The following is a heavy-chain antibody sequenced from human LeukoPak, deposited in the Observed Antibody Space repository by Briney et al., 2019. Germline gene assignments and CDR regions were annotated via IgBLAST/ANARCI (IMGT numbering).Heavy chain of an antibody. CDR1: GYTFTSYY. Sequence: ASVKVSCKASGYTFTSYYMHWVRQAPGQGLEWMGIINPSGGSTSYAQKFQGRVTITTDESTSTAYMELSSLRSEDTAVYYCARGDMDSGDFQHWGQGTLVTVSS. V-gene: IGHV1-46*01. CDR3: ARGDMDSGDFQH. D-gene: IGHD3/OR15-3a*01. J-gene: IGHJ1*01. CDR2: INPSGGST.